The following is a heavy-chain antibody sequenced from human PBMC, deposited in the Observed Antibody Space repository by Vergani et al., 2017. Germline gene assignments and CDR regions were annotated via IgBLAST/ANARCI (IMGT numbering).Heavy chain of an antibody. CDR3: MKEKIDLVTYFFDS. D-gene: IGHD5-18*01. CDR2: ISGPGLST. J-gene: IGHJ4*01. Sequence: EVHLLESGGGLVQSGGSLRLSCAASGFTFSNSAVSWVRQAPGRGRAWVTSISGPGLSTYYADSVKGRFSISRENSKNTVFLQMHSLRAEDKAIYYCMKEKIDLVTYFFDSWGHGILVTVSS. CDR1: GFTFSNSA. V-gene: IGHV3-23*01.